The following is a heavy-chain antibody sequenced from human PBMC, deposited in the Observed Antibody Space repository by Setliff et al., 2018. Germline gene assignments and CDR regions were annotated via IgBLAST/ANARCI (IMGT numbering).Heavy chain of an antibody. J-gene: IGHJ4*02. D-gene: IGHD6-19*01. CDR2: ISNRGNT. CDR3: ARASPGVAGYWDY. Sequence: SETLSFTCTVSSDSSGSIGSGDSSWNWIRQPPGKGLEWIGYISNRGNTNYNPSLKSRLTIALDTSRSQFSLKLTSLTAADTAVYYCARASPGVAGYWDYWGQGMLVTVSS. V-gene: IGHV4-61*08. CDR1: SDSSGSIGSGDSS.